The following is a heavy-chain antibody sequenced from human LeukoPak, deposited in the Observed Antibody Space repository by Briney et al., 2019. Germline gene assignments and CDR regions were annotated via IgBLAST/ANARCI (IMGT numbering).Heavy chain of an antibody. CDR1: GFTFSSYA. Sequence: GRSLRLSCAASGFTFSSYAMHWVRQAPGKGLEWVAVISYDGSNKYYADSVKGRFTISRDNSKNTLYLQMNSLRAEDTAVYYCARASPNYDTLTGYYGYWGQGTLVTVSS. J-gene: IGHJ4*02. D-gene: IGHD3-9*01. CDR3: ARASPNYDTLTGYYGY. V-gene: IGHV3-30*04. CDR2: ISYDGSNK.